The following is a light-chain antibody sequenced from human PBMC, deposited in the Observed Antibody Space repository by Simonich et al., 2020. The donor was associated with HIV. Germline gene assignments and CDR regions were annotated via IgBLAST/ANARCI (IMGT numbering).Light chain of an antibody. CDR3: QQYNNWLYT. Sequence: EIVMTQSPATLSVSQGERATLSCRASQSVRSNLAWYHQKPGQDPRLLIYGTTTRATGIPARFSGSGSGIEFTLTISSMQSEDFAVYYCQQYNNWLYTFGQGTKLEIK. J-gene: IGKJ2*01. CDR1: QSVRSN. V-gene: IGKV3-15*01. CDR2: GTT.